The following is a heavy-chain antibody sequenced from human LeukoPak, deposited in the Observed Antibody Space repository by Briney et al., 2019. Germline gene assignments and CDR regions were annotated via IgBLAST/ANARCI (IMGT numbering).Heavy chain of an antibody. V-gene: IGHV3-7*01. J-gene: IGHJ4*02. CDR1: GFTFSGYW. CDR3: ARAMVAATPPKYYFDY. D-gene: IGHD2-15*01. CDR2: IKQDGSEK. Sequence: GGSLRLSCAASGFTFSGYWMTWVRQAPGKGLEWVANIKQDGSEKYYVDSVKGRFTISRDNAKNSLFLQMNTLRAEDTAVYYCARAMVAATPPKYYFDYWGQGTLVTVSS.